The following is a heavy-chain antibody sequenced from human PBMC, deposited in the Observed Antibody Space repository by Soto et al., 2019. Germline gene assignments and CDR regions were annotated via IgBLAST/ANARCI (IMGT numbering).Heavy chain of an antibody. CDR3: ARDSAWLFDS. CDR2: IWYDGSNK. CDR1: GFTYSSYG. Sequence: QVQLVESGGGVVQPGRSLRLSCAVCGFTYSSYGMHWVRQAPGKGLEWVAVIWYDGSNKYYADSVKGRFIISRDDSKNTLSLQMNSLRAEDTAVYYCARDSAWLFDSWGQGTLVTVSS. V-gene: IGHV3-33*01. D-gene: IGHD5-12*01. J-gene: IGHJ4*02.